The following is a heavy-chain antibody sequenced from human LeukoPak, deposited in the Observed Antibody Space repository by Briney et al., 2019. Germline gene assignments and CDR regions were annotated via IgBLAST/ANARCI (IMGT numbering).Heavy chain of an antibody. CDR3: ARGRRVVPAAYQMGDY. CDR2: IHSSGTT. V-gene: IGHV4-59*11. J-gene: IGHJ4*02. D-gene: IGHD2-2*01. Sequence: SETLSLTCAVSGDSINSHYWNWIRRPPGKGLEWVAYIHSSGTTSTNPSLRSRVTVSLDTSKNQFSLRLTSLSSADTAVYYCARGRRVVPAAYQMGDYWGQGTLVTVSS. CDR1: GDSINSHY.